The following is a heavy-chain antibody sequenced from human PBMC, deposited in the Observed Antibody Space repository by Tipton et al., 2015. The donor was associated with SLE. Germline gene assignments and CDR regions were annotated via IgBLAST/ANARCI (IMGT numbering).Heavy chain of an antibody. V-gene: IGHV4-34*01. D-gene: IGHD3-16*02. CDR1: GGSFSGYF. J-gene: IGHJ6*03. Sequence: TLSLTCAVYGGSFSGYFWSWIRQPPGKGLEWIGEINHTGSTTYNPSLKSRVTISVDTSKNQFSRKLTSVTAAATAGYYCVRGPLGVWGSYRFYDKDVWGKGTTVTVSS. CDR2: INHTGST. CDR3: VRGPLGVWGSYRFYDKDV.